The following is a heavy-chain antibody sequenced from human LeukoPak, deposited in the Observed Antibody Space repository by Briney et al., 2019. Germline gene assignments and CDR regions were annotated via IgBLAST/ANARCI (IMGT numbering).Heavy chain of an antibody. J-gene: IGHJ6*02. Sequence: ASVKVSCKASGHTFTSYAMHWVRQAPGQRLEWMGWINAGNGNTKYSQKFQGRVTITRDTSASTAYMELSSLRSEDTAVYYCASGGYSGYDSAVDYYYGMDVWGQGTTVTVSS. CDR3: ASGGYSGYDSAVDYYYGMDV. CDR2: INAGNGNT. CDR1: GHTFTSYA. V-gene: IGHV1-3*01. D-gene: IGHD5-12*01.